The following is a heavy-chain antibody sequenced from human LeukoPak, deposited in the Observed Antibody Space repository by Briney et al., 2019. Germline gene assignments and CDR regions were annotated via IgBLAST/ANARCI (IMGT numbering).Heavy chain of an antibody. CDR2: INTNTGNP. V-gene: IGHV7-4-1*02. Sequence: ASVKVSCKASGYTFSNFDINWVRQAPGQGLEWMGWINTNTGNPTYAQGFTGRFVFSLDTSVSTAYLQISSLKAEDTAVYYCARAPRKVEWFHLDYYYYYGMDVWGQGTTVTVSS. CDR3: ARAPRKVEWFHLDYYYYYGMDV. CDR1: GYTFSNFD. D-gene: IGHD3-3*01. J-gene: IGHJ6*02.